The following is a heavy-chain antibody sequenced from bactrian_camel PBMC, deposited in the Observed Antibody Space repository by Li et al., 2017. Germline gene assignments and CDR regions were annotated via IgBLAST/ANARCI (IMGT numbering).Heavy chain of an antibody. V-gene: IGHV3S31*01. CDR3: AATDCGRGSTAAVVSLAEYEYNF. Sequence: VQLVESGGGSVQIGGSLRLSCAASGYIGSGYCMGWFRQVPGNEREGVAILFTSGGTTYYNDRVKGRFTISQDRAKNTVYLQMNSLKPEDTAMYYCAATDCGRGSTAAVVSLAEYEYNFWGQGTQVTVS. D-gene: IGHD1*01. J-gene: IGHJ4*01. CDR1: GYIGSGYC. CDR2: LFTSGGTT.